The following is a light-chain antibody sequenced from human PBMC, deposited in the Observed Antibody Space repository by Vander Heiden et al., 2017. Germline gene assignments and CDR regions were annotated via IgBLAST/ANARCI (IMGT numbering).Light chain of an antibody. Sequence: AIRMTQSPSSFSASTGDRVTITCRASQGISSYLAWYQQKPGKAPKLLIYAASTLQSGVLSRFSGSGSGTDFTLTISCLQSEDFATYYCQQEDSYPRTFGQGTKVEIK. V-gene: IGKV1-8*01. CDR3: QQEDSYPRT. J-gene: IGKJ1*01. CDR2: AAS. CDR1: QGISSY.